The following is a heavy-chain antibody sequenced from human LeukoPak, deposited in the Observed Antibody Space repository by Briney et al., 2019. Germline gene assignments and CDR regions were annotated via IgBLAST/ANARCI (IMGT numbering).Heavy chain of an antibody. CDR2: IKKDGSDK. V-gene: IGHV3-7*01. Sequence: GGSLRLSCAASGFTFNIYGMNWVRQAPGKGLEWVANIKKDGSDKSYVDSVKGRFTISRDNAKNSLYLQMDSLRAEDTAVYYCVRDYYRYFDCWGQGTLVTVSS. CDR3: VRDYYRYFDC. CDR1: GFTFNIYG. J-gene: IGHJ4*02. D-gene: IGHD3-22*01.